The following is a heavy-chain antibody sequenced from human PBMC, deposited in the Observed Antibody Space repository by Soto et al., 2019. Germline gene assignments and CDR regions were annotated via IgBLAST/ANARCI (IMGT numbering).Heavy chain of an antibody. CDR3: ARMASAGTLNWLDP. CDR1: GYTFTSYG. V-gene: IGHV1-18*04. J-gene: IGHJ5*02. CDR2: ISAYNGNT. D-gene: IGHD6-13*01. Sequence: ASVKVSCKASGYTFTSYGISWVRQAPGEGLEWMGWISAYNGNTNYAQKLQGRVTMTTDTSTSTAHMELRSLTSEDTAVYYCARMASAGTLNWLDPWGQGTPVTVSS.